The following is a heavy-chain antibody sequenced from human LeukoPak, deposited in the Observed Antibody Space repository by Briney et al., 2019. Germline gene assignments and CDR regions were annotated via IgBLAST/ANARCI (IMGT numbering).Heavy chain of an antibody. CDR2: IIPIFGTA. CDR3: ARSTAYGGYLGIDYYFDL. Sequence: ASVKVSCKASGGTFSSYAISWVRQAPGQGLEWMGGIIPIFGTANYAQKFQGRVTITADESTSTAYMELSSLRSEDTAVYYCARSTAYGGYLGIDYYFDLWGQGTLVTVSS. D-gene: IGHD5-12*01. J-gene: IGHJ4*02. V-gene: IGHV1-69*13. CDR1: GGTFSSYA.